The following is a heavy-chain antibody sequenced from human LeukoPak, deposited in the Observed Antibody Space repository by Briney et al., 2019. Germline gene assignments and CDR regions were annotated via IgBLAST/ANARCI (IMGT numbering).Heavy chain of an antibody. CDR2: ISSSSSTI. J-gene: IGHJ4*02. Sequence: GGSLKLSCAASDFTFSSNSMNWFRGAPGKGLECVSYISSSSSTIYYADSVKGRFTISRDNAKNSLYLQMNSLRAEDTAVYYCASQVVPAANYWGQGTLVTVSS. D-gene: IGHD2-2*01. V-gene: IGHV3-48*01. CDR1: DFTFSSNS. CDR3: ASQVVPAANY.